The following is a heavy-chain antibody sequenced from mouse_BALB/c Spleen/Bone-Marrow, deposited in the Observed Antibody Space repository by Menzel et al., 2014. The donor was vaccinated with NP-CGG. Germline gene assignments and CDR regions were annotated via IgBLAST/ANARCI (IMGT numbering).Heavy chain of an antibody. D-gene: IGHD1-2*01. CDR1: GFNIKDTY. J-gene: IGHJ1*01. V-gene: IGHV14-3*02. CDR3: ARGGTTATWYFDV. Sequence: VQLQQSGAELVKPGASVKLSCTASGFNIKDTYMHWVKQRPEQGLEWIGRIDPANGNTKYDPKFQGKATITAYTSSNTAYLQLSSLTSEDTAVYYWARGGTTATWYFDVWGAGTTVTVSS. CDR2: IDPANGNT.